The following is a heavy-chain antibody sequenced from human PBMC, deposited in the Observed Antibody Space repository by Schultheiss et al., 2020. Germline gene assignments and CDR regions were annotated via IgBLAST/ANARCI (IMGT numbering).Heavy chain of an antibody. Sequence: APVKVSCEASGYTFTGNYMHWVRQAPGQGLEWMGWINPNSGGTNYAQKFQGRVTMTRDTSISTAYMELTSLTSDDTAVYYCARDSGSTLTTFGPPGHPWGRGALVTVPS. D-gene: IGHD4-17*01. CDR1: GYTFTGNY. CDR3: ARDSGSTLTTFGPPGHP. J-gene: IGHJ5*02. V-gene: IGHV1-2*02. CDR2: INPNSGGT.